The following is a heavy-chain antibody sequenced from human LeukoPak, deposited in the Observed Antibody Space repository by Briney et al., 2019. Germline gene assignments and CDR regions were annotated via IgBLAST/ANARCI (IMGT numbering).Heavy chain of an antibody. CDR3: ARDRYYGSGSYSWFDP. CDR2: ISAYNGNT. Sequence: GALVKVSCKASGYTFTSYGISWVRQAPGQGLEWMGWISAYNGNTNYAQKLQGRVTMTTDTSTSTAYMELRSLRSDDTAVYYCARDRYYGSGSYSWFDPWGQGTLVTVSS. V-gene: IGHV1-18*01. J-gene: IGHJ5*02. D-gene: IGHD3-10*01. CDR1: GYTFTSYG.